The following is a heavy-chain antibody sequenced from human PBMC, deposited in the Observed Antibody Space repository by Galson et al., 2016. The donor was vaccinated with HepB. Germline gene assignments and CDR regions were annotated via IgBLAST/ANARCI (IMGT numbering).Heavy chain of an antibody. D-gene: IGHD3-3*01. J-gene: IGHJ1*01. CDR2: ISGIDDAT. Sequence: SLRLSCAASDFTFNTFPMSWVRQAPGKGLEWVSTISGIDDATYYPDSVKGRFTISRDNSRNTLYLQTNSLRVEDTAMYYCAKIGGVVNLGPPAWGQGTLVTVS. CDR3: AKIGGVVNLGPPA. V-gene: IGHV3-23*01. CDR1: DFTFNTFP.